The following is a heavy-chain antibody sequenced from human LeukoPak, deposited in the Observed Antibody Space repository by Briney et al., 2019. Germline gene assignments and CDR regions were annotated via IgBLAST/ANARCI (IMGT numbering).Heavy chain of an antibody. D-gene: IGHD4-23*01. CDR2: ISGSGGST. Sequence: GGSLRLSCAASGFTFSGYAMSWVRQAPGKGLEWVSAISGSGGSTYHADSVKGRFTISRDSSKNTLYLHMNSLRAEDTAVYYCAKDRSTVVTRGYFDYWGQGTLVTVSS. V-gene: IGHV3-23*01. CDR1: GFTFSGYA. J-gene: IGHJ4*02. CDR3: AKDRSTVVTRGYFDY.